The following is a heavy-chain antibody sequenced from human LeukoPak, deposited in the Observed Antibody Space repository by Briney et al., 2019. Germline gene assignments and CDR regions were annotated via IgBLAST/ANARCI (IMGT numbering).Heavy chain of an antibody. CDR2: ISAYNGNT. CDR1: GYTFTSYG. V-gene: IGHV1-18*04. Sequence: ASVTVSCKASGYTFTSYGISWVRQAPGQGLEWMGWISAYNGNTNYAQKLQGRVTMTTDTSTSTAHMELRSLRSDDTAVYYCARDSPRLPTLYYFDYWGQGTLVTVSS. CDR3: ARDSPRLPTLYYFDY. J-gene: IGHJ4*02. D-gene: IGHD6-25*01.